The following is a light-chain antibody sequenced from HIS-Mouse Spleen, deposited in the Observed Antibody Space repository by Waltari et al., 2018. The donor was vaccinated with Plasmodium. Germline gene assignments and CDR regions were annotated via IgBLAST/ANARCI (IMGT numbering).Light chain of an antibody. CDR2: LGS. V-gene: IGKV2-28*01. CDR1: QSLLHSNGYNY. CDR3: MQALQTPRYT. J-gene: IGKJ2*01. Sequence: DIVMTQSTLSLPVTPGEPASISCRSSQSLLHSNGYNYLDWYLQKPGQSPQLLIYLGSNRASRVPDRFSGSGSGTDFTLKISRVEAEDVGVYYCMQALQTPRYTFGQGTKLEIK.